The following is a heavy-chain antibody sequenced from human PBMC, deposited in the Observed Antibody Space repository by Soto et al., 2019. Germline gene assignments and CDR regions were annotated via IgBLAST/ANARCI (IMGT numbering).Heavy chain of an antibody. J-gene: IGHJ5*02. V-gene: IGHV4-59*07. D-gene: IGHD2-2*01. CDR2: IYYSGST. Sequence: SDTLSLTCTVSGGSISSYYWSWIRQPPGKGLEWIGYIYYSGSTNYNPSLKSRVTISVDTSKNQFSLKLSSVTAADTAVYYCARHCSSTSCYGRARWFDPWGQGTLVTVSS. CDR3: ARHCSSTSCYGRARWFDP. CDR1: GGSISSYY.